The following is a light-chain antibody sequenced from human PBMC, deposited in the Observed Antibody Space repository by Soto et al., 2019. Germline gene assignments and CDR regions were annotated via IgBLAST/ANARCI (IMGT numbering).Light chain of an antibody. CDR1: QGIRND. CDR3: LQDYNYPLT. J-gene: IGKJ4*01. Sequence: AIQMTQSPSSLSASVGNRDTNTCQASQGIRNDLGWYQQKPGKAPKLLIYAASSLQSGVSSRFSGSGSGTDFTLTISSLQPEDFATYYCLQDYNYPLTFGGGTK. CDR2: AAS. V-gene: IGKV1-6*01.